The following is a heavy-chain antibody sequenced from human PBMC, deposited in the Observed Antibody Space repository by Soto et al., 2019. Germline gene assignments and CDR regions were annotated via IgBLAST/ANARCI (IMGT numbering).Heavy chain of an antibody. D-gene: IGHD2-8*01. J-gene: IGHJ5*01. Sequence: QITLKESGPTLVKPTQTLTLTCTFSGFSLSTSGVGVGWIRQPPGKALEWLALIYWDDDKRYSPSLNNRLTITKDTSNHQVVLTLPNVDPMDTATSYSARGVRYCSSTHCPNCFDSWGQGPLVTLSS. CDR3: ARGVRYCSSTHCPNCFDS. CDR2: IYWDDDK. CDR1: GFSLSTSGVG. V-gene: IGHV2-5*02.